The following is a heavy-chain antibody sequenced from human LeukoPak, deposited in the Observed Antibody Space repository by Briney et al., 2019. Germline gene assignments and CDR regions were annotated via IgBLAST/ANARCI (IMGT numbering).Heavy chain of an antibody. V-gene: IGHV4-39*01. CDR3: ATGGGIAVAHA. CDR2: IYHSGTT. CDR1: GGSISSSRNY. D-gene: IGHD6-19*01. Sequence: SETLSLTCTVSGGSISSSRNYWGWIRQPPGKGLEWTASIYHSGTTYYNPSLKSRVTIFVRTSDNQFSLKLSSVTAADTAAYYCATGGGIAVAHAWGQGIVVTVSS. J-gene: IGHJ4*02.